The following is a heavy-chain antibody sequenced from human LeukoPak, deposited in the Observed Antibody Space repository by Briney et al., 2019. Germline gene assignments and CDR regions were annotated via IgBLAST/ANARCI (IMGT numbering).Heavy chain of an antibody. CDR2: ISGSGGST. J-gene: IGHJ4*02. D-gene: IGHD3-22*01. V-gene: IGHV3-23*01. CDR3: ATGVPYYYDSVFDY. Sequence: PGGSLRLSCAASGFTFSSYAMSWVRQAPGKGLEWVSAISGSGGSTYYADSVKGRFTISRDNAKNSLYLQMNSLRAEDTAVYYCATGVPYYYDSVFDYWGQGTLVTVSS. CDR1: GFTFSSYA.